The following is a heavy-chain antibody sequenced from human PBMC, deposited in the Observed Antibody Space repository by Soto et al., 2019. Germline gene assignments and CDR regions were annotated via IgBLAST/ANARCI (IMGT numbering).Heavy chain of an antibody. CDR2: ISSSSSYI. CDR3: ARDVGASDLVVVMSPYGMDV. V-gene: IGHV3-21*01. J-gene: IGHJ6*02. D-gene: IGHD3-22*01. Sequence: GESLKISCAASGFTFSSYSMNWVRQAPGKGLEWVSSISSSSSYIYYADSVKGRFTISRDNAKNSLYLQMNSLRAEDTAVYYCARDVGASDLVVVMSPYGMDVWGQGTTVTVSS. CDR1: GFTFSSYS.